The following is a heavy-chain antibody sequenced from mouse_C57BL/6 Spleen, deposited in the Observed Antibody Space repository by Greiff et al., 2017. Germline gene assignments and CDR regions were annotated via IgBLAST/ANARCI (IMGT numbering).Heavy chain of an antibody. CDR2: IYPGSGNT. CDR3: ARKLRLRSYAMDY. Sequence: VQLQQSGAELVRPGASVKLSCKASGYTFTDYYINWVKQRPGQGLEWIARIYPGSGNTYYNEKFKGKATLTAEKSSSTAYMQLSSLTSEDSAVYFCARKLRLRSYAMDYWGQGTSVTVSS. J-gene: IGHJ4*01. D-gene: IGHD3-2*02. V-gene: IGHV1-76*01. CDR1: GYTFTDYY.